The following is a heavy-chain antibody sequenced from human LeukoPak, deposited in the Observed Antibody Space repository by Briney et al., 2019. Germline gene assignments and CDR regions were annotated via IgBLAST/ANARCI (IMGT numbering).Heavy chain of an antibody. CDR2: IYYSGST. Sequence: SSETLSLTCTVYGGSISSYYWGWIRQPPGKGLEWIGYIYYSGSTNYNPSLKSRVTISVDTSKNQFSLKLSSVTAADTAVYYCARDDRNWGYFDYWGQGTLVTVSS. J-gene: IGHJ4*02. V-gene: IGHV4-59*01. D-gene: IGHD1-14*01. CDR1: GGSISSYY. CDR3: ARDDRNWGYFDY.